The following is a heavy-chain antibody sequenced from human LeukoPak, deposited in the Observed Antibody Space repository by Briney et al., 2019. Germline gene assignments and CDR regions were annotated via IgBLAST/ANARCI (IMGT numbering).Heavy chain of an antibody. CDR2: INSDGSST. J-gene: IGHJ4*02. V-gene: IGHV3-74*01. CDR3: AREPLGDNSNYFDY. D-gene: IGHD4-23*01. Sequence: PGGSLRLSCAASGFTFSSYWMHWVRQAPGKGLVWVSRINSDGSSTSYADSVKGRFTISRDNAKNSLYLQMNSLRAEDTAVYYCAREPLGDNSNYFDYWGQGTLVTVSS. CDR1: GFTFSSYW.